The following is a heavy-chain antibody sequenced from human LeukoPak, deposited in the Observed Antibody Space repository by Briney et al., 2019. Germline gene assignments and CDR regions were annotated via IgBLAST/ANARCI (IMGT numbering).Heavy chain of an antibody. CDR2: IYSGGTT. CDR3: ARVRGGYNSAAFDI. J-gene: IGHJ3*02. D-gene: IGHD5-24*01. CDR1: GFSVSTKH. V-gene: IGHV3-53*01. Sequence: PGGSLRLSCAASGFSVSTKHMNWVRQAPGKGLEWVSIIYSGGTTYYGESVEGRFTISRDNAKNTLYLQMNSLRAEDTAVYYCARVRGGYNSAAFDIWGQGTMVTVSS.